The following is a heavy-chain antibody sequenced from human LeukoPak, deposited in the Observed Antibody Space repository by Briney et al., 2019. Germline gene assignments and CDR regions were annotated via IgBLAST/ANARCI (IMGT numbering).Heavy chain of an antibody. CDR3: ARSEYYFDY. CDR2: IYTSGST. CDR1: GGSISSNSYY. D-gene: IGHD1-14*01. J-gene: IGHJ4*02. V-gene: IGHV4-61*02. Sequence: SETLSLTCTVSGGSISSNSYYWSWIRQPAGKGLEWIGRIYTSGSTDYNPSLKSRVTISKDTSKNEFSLKLSSVTAADTAVYYCARSEYYFDYWGQGTLVTVSS.